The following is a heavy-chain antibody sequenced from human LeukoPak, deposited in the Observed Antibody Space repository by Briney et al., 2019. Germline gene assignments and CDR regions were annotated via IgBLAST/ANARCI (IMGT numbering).Heavy chain of an antibody. CDR1: GFTLSSYW. J-gene: IGHJ4*02. D-gene: IGHD1-26*01. V-gene: IGHV3-74*03. CDR3: ARDPVGARPDY. Sequence: GGSLRLSCAASGFTLSSYWMHWVRQAPGKGLVWVSRIDSDGSSTKYADSVKGRITISRDNAKNTLYLQMNSLRAEDTAVYYCARDPVGARPDYWGQGTLVTVSS. CDR2: IDSDGSST.